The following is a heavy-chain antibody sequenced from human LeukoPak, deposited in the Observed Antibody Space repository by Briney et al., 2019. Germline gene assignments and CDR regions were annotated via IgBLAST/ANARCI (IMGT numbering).Heavy chain of an antibody. CDR3: AKDFLGYLDY. J-gene: IGHJ4*02. CDR1: GFTFSSYG. Sequence: GGSLRLSCAASGFTFSSYGMHWVRQAPGKGLEWVAVISYDGSSKYYADSVKGRFTISRDNSKNTLYLQMNSLRAEDTAVYYCAKDFLGYLDYWGQGTLVTVSS. CDR2: ISYDGSSK. V-gene: IGHV3-30*18.